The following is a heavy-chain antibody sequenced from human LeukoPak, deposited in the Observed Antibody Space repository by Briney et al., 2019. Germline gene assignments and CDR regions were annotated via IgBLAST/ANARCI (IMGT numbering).Heavy chain of an antibody. Sequence: GGSLRLSCAASGFTFSSYEMNWVRQAPGKGLEWVSYISSSGGTIYYANSVKGRFTISRDNAKNSLYLQMNSLRAEDTAVYYCARVPAGRCDGSPCYPVFDLWGQGSLVTVSS. D-gene: IGHD2-15*01. CDR1: GFTFSSYE. CDR3: ARVPAGRCDGSPCYPVFDL. J-gene: IGHJ4*02. V-gene: IGHV3-48*03. CDR2: ISSSGGTI.